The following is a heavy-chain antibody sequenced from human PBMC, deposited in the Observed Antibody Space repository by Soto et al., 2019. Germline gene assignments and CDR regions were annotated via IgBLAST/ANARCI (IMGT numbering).Heavy chain of an antibody. V-gene: IGHV3-48*01. D-gene: IGHD7-27*01. CDR1: GFTFSAYA. J-gene: IGHJ5*02. CDR3: ARGLGYNWFDP. Sequence: EVQLVESGGGLVQPGGSLRLSCVASGFTFSAYAMNWVRQAPGRGLEWVSHIGGSSNNIFYADSVKGRFTIFRDNAKNSLYLQMNSLRAEDTAMYYCARGLGYNWFDPWGQGTLVTVSS. CDR2: IGGSSNNI.